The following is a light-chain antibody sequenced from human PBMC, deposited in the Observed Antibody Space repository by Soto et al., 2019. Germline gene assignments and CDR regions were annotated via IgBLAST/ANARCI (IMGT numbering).Light chain of an antibody. CDR2: DAS. J-gene: IGKJ5*01. Sequence: EIILTQSPATLSVSPWERATLSCRASQSVSRHLAWSQHKPGQAPRLLISDASHRATGVPPRVSGSGSGTDVTLTISRLEPADFALYYCQHYGAAPITFGQGTRLEIK. V-gene: IGKV3-15*01. CDR1: QSVSRH. CDR3: QHYGAAPIT.